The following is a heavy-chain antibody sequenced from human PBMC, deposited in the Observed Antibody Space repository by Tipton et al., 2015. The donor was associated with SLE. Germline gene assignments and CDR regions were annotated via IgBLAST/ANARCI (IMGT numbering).Heavy chain of an antibody. V-gene: IGHV3-23*01. J-gene: IGHJ3*02. CDR3: AKGISVTGGESDTFDI. Sequence: SLRLSCAASGFTVSDNYMNWVRQAPGKGLEWVSTLSGSGGSKYYAESVKGRFTISRDNSKSTLYVQMNSLRAEDTAAYYCAKGISVTGGESDTFDIWGQGTMVTVSS. D-gene: IGHD2-21*02. CDR2: LSGSGGSK. CDR1: GFTVSDNY.